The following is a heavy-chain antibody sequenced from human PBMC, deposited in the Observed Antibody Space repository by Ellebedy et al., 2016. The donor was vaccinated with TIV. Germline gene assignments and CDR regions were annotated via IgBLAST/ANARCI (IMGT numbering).Heavy chain of an antibody. CDR2: ISNDGRTK. CDR3: ARGEVATICDY. J-gene: IGHJ4*02. Sequence: GESLKISCAASGFTFSTYAMHWVRQAPGKGLEWVAVISNDGRTKYYADSVKGRITISRDNSKNTLYLQMNTLRAEDTALYYCARGEVATICDYWGQGTLVTVSS. CDR1: GFTFSTYA. D-gene: IGHD5-24*01. V-gene: IGHV3-30*04.